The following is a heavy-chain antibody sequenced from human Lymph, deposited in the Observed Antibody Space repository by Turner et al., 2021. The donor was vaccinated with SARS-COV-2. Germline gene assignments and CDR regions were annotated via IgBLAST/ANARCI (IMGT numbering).Heavy chain of an antibody. CDR2: INSGGRY. J-gene: IGHJ4*02. Sequence: EVQLVESGGGLIQPGGCVRLSCAASGFTVSCKYMGWVRPAPGKGLVWVSLINSGGRYHYADSVKGRFTISGDNSKNTQYLQMNSRGADDTAVYYCARVLPYGDYFDFWGQGTLVTVSS. V-gene: IGHV3-53*01. D-gene: IGHD4-17*01. CDR3: ARVLPYGDYFDF. CDR1: GFTVSCKY.